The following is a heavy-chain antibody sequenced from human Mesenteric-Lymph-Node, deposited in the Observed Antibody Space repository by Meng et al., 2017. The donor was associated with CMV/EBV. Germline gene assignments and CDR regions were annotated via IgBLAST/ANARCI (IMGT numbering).Heavy chain of an antibody. Sequence: ASVKVSCKASGGTFTTYLIHWVRQAPGQGLEWMGMIRPSGGTTRYPDNFQGRVTMTRDTSTTTVYMELNSLTSEDTAVYYCARDIESFDYWGQGTLVTVSS. CDR2: IRPSGGTT. V-gene: IGHV1-46*01. CDR1: GGTFTTYL. CDR3: ARDIESFDY. J-gene: IGHJ4*02.